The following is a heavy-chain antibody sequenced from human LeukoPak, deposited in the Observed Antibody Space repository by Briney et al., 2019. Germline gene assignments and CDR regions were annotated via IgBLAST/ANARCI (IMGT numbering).Heavy chain of an antibody. J-gene: IGHJ4*02. V-gene: IGHV3-66*02. CDR2: IYSGGST. D-gene: IGHD3-22*01. CDR1: GFTVSSNY. CDR3: ARDWAYDSSGNAFDY. Sequence: GGSLRLSCAASGFTVSSNYMSWVRQAPGKGLEWVSVIYSGGSTYYADSVKGRFIISRDNSKNTLYLQMNSRRAEDTAVYYCARDWAYDSSGNAFDYWGQGTLVTVSS.